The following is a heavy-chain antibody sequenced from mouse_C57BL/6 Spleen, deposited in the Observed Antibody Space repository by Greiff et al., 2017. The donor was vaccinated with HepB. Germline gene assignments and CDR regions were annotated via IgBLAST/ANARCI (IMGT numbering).Heavy chain of an antibody. CDR2: IDPSDSET. V-gene: IGHV1-52*01. Sequence: QVHVKQPGAELVRPGSSVKLSCKASGYTFTSYWMHWVKQRPIQGLEWIGNIDPSDSETHYNQKFKDKATLTVDKSSSTAYMQLSSLTSEDSAVYYCARYGNFSFDYWGQGTTLTVSS. J-gene: IGHJ2*01. CDR3: ARYGNFSFDY. CDR1: GYTFTSYW. D-gene: IGHD2-1*01.